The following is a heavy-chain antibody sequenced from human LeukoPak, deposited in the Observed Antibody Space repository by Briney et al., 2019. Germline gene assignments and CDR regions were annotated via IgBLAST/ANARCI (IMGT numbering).Heavy chain of an antibody. CDR3: ARRYPCGDTSCYVYFDY. V-gene: IGHV3-23*01. Sequence: GGALRLSCAASGVTFSTYAMTWVGQSLGKGLEGGSGISGSGSTTHYADSVKGRFTISRDNSKNTLYLQMNSLRAEDTALYYCARRYPCGDTSCYVYFDYWGQGTLVTVSS. CDR2: ISGSGSTT. J-gene: IGHJ4*02. D-gene: IGHD2-2*01. CDR1: GVTFSTYA.